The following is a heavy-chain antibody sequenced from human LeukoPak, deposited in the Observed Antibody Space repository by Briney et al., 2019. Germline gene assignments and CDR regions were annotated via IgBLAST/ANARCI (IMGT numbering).Heavy chain of an antibody. CDR3: ARGGSESDY. J-gene: IGHJ4*02. CDR2: IKEDGTEK. Sequence: GGSLRLSCAASGFNFNHYWMTWVRQSPGKGLEWVANIKEDGTEKNYVDSVKGRFTISRDNAKNSLYLQMNSLRAEDTALYYCARGGSESDYWGQGALVAVSS. V-gene: IGHV3-7*01. CDR1: GFNFNHYW.